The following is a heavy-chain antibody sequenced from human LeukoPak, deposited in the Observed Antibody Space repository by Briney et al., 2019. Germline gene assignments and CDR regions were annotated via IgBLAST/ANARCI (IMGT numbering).Heavy chain of an antibody. CDR2: ISWNRGSI. D-gene: IGHD6-13*01. J-gene: IGHJ4*02. V-gene: IGHV3-9*01. Sequence: GGSLRLSCAASGFTFYDYAMHWVRQAPGKGLEWVSGISWNRGSIDYADSVKGRFTISREKDKNSLYLQMNSLGAEDTALYYCAKDKHSNSWYYFDYWGQGTLVTVSS. CDR1: GFTFYDYA. CDR3: AKDKHSNSWYYFDY.